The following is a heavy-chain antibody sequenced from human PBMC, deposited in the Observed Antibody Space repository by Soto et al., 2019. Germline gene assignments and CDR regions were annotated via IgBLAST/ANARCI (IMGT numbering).Heavy chain of an antibody. D-gene: IGHD2-21*02. J-gene: IGHJ5*02. Sequence: PSETLSLTCTVSGGSISSGGYYWSWIRQHPGKGLEWIGYIYYSGSTYYNPSLKSRITISVDTSKNQFSLKLSSVTAADTSVYYCARSPPVVTAPWAQGTLVTVSS. CDR2: IYYSGST. CDR1: GGSISSGGYY. CDR3: ARSPPVVTAP. V-gene: IGHV4-31*03.